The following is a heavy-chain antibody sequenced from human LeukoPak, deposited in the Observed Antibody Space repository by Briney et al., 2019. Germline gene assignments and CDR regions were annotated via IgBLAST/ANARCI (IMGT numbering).Heavy chain of an antibody. CDR2: ISWDSTTI. V-gene: IGHV3-9*01. D-gene: IGHD3-22*01. CDR1: GITFDDYA. CDR3: VKGNFYDSSGLPFDY. J-gene: IGHJ4*02. Sequence: PGRSLRLSCAASGITFDDYAMHWVRQAPQKGLEWVSVISWDSTTIGYADSVKGRFTISRDNAKNSLYLQMNSLRAEDTAFYYCVKGNFYDSSGLPFDYWGQGTLVTVSS.